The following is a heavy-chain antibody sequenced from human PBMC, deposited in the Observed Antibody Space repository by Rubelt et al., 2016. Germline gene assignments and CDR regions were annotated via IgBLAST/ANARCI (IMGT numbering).Heavy chain of an antibody. CDR3: ARAPPMWGGRD. D-gene: IGHD3-16*01. Sequence: QVQLQPWGAGLLKPSETLSLTCAVYGGSFSGYYWSWIRQPPGKGLEWIGEINHSGSTHYNPSLKSRVTMSVDTSKNQFALKLSSVTAADTAVYYCARAPPMWGGRDWGQGTLVTVSS. V-gene: IGHV4-34*01. J-gene: IGHJ4*02. CDR1: GGSFSGYY. CDR2: INHSGST.